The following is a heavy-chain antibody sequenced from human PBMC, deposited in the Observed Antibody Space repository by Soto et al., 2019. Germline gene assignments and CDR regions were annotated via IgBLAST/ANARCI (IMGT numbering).Heavy chain of an antibody. CDR2: IGSSSSTI. V-gene: IGHV3-48*01. J-gene: IGHJ4*02. D-gene: IGHD3-10*01. CDR1: GFTFSSYS. Sequence: EVQLVESGGGLVQPGGSLRLSCAASGFTFSSYSMNWVRQAPGKGLEWVSYIGSSSSTIYYADSVKGRFIISRDNAKNSLYRQMNSLRVDDAAVYYCARALYGSGSYRPKGDWGQGTLVTVSS. CDR3: ARALYGSGSYRPKGD.